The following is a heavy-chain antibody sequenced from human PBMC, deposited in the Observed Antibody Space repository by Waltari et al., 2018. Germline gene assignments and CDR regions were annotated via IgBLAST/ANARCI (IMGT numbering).Heavy chain of an antibody. CDR3: ARGGSGWGYYYYGMDV. CDR1: GYTFTSYD. J-gene: IGHJ6*02. V-gene: IGHV1-8*03. Sequence: QVQLVQSGAEVKKPGASVKVSCKASGYTFTSYDINWVRQASGQGLEWMGWMNPNSGNTGYAQKFQGRVTITRNTSISTAYMELSSLRSEDTAVYYCARGGSGWGYYYYGMDVWGQGTTVTVSS. CDR2: MNPNSGNT. D-gene: IGHD6-19*01.